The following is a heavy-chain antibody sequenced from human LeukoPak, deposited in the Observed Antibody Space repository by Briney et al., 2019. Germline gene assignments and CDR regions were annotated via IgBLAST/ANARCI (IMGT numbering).Heavy chain of an antibody. Sequence: SETLSLTCAVYGGSFSGYYWSWIRQPPGKGLEWIGEINHSGSTNCNPSLKSRVTISVDTSKNQFSLKLSSVTAADTAVYYCARRNYFYDFWSGKTDYWGQGTLVTVSS. V-gene: IGHV4-34*01. CDR2: INHSGST. CDR3: ARRNYFYDFWSGKTDY. CDR1: GGSFSGYY. D-gene: IGHD3-3*01. J-gene: IGHJ4*02.